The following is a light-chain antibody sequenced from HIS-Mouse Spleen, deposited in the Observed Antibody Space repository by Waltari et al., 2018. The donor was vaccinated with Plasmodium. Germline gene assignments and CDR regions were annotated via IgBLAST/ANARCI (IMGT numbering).Light chain of an antibody. CDR2: GAS. J-gene: IGKJ3*01. CDR3: QQYNNWSFT. CDR1: QSVSSN. Sequence: EIVMTQSPATLSVSPGERATLSCRASQSVSSNLAWYQQKPGQAPRVLIYGASTRATGIPARFSGSGSGTEFTLTISSLQSEDFAVYYCQQYNNWSFTFGPGTKVDI. V-gene: IGKV3-15*01.